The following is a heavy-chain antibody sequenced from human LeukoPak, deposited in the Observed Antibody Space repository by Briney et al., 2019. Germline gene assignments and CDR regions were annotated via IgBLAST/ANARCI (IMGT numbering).Heavy chain of an antibody. Sequence: TLSLTCTVSGASISSATYYWSWIRQPAGKGLEWIGRVYASGNTNYNPSLKSRVTTSVDASKNQFSLKLNFVTAADTGVYYCARTGDYLPDYWGRGTLVTVSS. V-gene: IGHV4-61*02. D-gene: IGHD4-17*01. CDR2: VYASGNT. CDR1: GASISSATYY. CDR3: ARTGDYLPDY. J-gene: IGHJ4*02.